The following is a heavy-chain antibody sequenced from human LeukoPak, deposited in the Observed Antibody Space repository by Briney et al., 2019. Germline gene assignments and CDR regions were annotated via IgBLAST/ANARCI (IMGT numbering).Heavy chain of an antibody. V-gene: IGHV4-61*02. CDR1: GGSISSGSYY. CDR2: IYTSGST. J-gene: IGHJ6*03. D-gene: IGHD4-17*01. CDR3: AVTVSPYYYYYYMDV. Sequence: SETLSLTCTVSGGSISSGSYYWSWIRQPAGKGLEWIGRIYTSGSTNYNPSLKSRVTISVDTSKNQFSLKLSSVTAADTAVYYCAVTVSPYYYYYYMDVWGKGTTVTVSS.